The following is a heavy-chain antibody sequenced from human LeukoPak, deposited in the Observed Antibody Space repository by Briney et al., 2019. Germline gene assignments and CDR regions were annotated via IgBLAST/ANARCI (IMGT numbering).Heavy chain of an antibody. Sequence: GASVNVSCKSSGYTFTGYYVHWVRQAPGQGLEWMAWINPNSGGTNYAQNFQGRVTVTRDTSISTAYMELSRVRSADTAFYYCARSTSGWYSNFDKWGPGTLVTVSS. D-gene: IGHD6-19*01. CDR2: INPNSGGT. V-gene: IGHV1-2*02. CDR1: GYTFTGYY. CDR3: ARSTSGWYSNFDK. J-gene: IGHJ4*02.